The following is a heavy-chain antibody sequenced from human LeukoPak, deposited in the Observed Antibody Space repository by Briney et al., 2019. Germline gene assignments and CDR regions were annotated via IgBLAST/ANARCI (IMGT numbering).Heavy chain of an antibody. Sequence: GGSLRLSCAASGFTFSSYAMSWVRQAPGKGLEWVSAISGSGGSTCYADSVKGRFTISRDNSKNTLYLQMNSLRAEDTAVYYCAKGTRIVVVVAATRNYFDYWGQGTLVTVSS. CDR1: GFTFSSYA. CDR2: ISGSGGST. D-gene: IGHD2-15*01. J-gene: IGHJ4*02. CDR3: AKGTRIVVVVAATRNYFDY. V-gene: IGHV3-23*01.